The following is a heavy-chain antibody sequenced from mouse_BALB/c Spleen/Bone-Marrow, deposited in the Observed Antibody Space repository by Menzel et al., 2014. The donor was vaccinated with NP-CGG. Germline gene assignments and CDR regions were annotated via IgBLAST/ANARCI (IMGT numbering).Heavy chain of an antibody. CDR1: GFTFSSFG. D-gene: IGHD2-4*01. V-gene: IGHV5-17*02. CDR2: ISSGSSSI. Sequence: EVMLVESGGGLVQPGGSRKLSCAASGFTFSSFGMHWVRQAPEKGLEWVAYISSGSSSIYYADTVKGRFTISGDTPKNTLFLQMSSLRSEDAAMYYCARYDYDPFAYWGQGTLVTVSA. J-gene: IGHJ3*01. CDR3: ARYDYDPFAY.